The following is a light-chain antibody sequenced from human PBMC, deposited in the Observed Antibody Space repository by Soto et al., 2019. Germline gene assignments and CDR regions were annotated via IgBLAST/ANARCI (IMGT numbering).Light chain of an antibody. V-gene: IGKV1-12*01. CDR2: ASS. CDR1: QDILSW. J-gene: IGKJ3*01. CDR3: QQANSFPIT. Sequence: DIQMTQSPSSVSASVGDRVTITCRASQDILSWLAWYQQKPGEAPRLLFYASSNLQSGVLSRFSGSGSGTDFTLTISSLQPEDFATYYCQQANSFPITFGPGTRLDIK.